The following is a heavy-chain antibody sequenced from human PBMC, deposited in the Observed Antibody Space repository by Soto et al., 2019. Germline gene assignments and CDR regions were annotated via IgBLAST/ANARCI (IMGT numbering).Heavy chain of an antibody. CDR3: ARGYSRLVAATLNYYYGMDV. V-gene: IGHV4-31*03. CDR2: IYYSGST. D-gene: IGHD2-15*01. J-gene: IGHJ6*02. Sequence: QVQLQESGPGLVKPSQTLSLTCTVSGGSISSGGYYWSWIRQHPGKGLEWIGYIYYSGSTYYNPSLKSRVTISVDTSKNQFSLKLRSVTAADTAVYYCARGYSRLVAATLNYYYGMDVWGQGTTVTVSS. CDR1: GGSISSGGYY.